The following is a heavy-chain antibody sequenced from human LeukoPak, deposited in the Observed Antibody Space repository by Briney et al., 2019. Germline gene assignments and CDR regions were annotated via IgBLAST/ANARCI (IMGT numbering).Heavy chain of an antibody. Sequence: PGGSLRLSCAVSGFTFSNYWMHWVCQAPGKGLVWASGINNDASRTSYADSVKGRFTISRDNAKNTLYLQLNSLRAEDTAVYYCGRGNYYSMDVWGQGTTVTVSS. CDR3: GRGNYYSMDV. J-gene: IGHJ6*02. V-gene: IGHV3-74*01. CDR2: INNDASRT. CDR1: GFTFSNYW.